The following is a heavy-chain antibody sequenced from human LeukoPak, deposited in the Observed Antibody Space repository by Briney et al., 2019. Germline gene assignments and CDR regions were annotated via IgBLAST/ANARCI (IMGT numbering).Heavy chain of an antibody. CDR2: IYTSGGT. J-gene: IGHJ4*02. CDR1: GASISRYY. D-gene: IGHD2-21*01. V-gene: IGHV4-4*07. CDR3: ARDYRGDLFDY. Sequence: KATETLSLTCTVSGASISRYYWSWIRQPAGKGLEWIGRIYTSGGTNYNPSLKSRVTMSVDTSKNQFSLKLSSVTAADTAVYYCARDYRGDLFDYWGQGTLVTVSS.